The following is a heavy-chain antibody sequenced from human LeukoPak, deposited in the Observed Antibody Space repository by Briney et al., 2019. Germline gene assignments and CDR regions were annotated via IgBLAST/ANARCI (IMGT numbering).Heavy chain of an antibody. J-gene: IGHJ6*03. V-gene: IGHV3-20*04. Sequence: PSETLSLTCAVYGGSFSGYYWSWVRQAPGKGLEWVSGISWNGGYTHYADSVKGRFTISRDNAKNSLYLQMNSLRAEDTALYYCARDLMMEGRYFNYYMDVWGEGTTVTVSS. D-gene: IGHD2-8*01. CDR2: ISWNGGYT. CDR3: ARDLMMEGRYFNYYMDV. CDR1: GGSFSGYY.